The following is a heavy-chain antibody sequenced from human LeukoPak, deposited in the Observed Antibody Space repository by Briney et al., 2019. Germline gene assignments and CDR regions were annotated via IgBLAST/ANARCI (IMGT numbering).Heavy chain of an antibody. J-gene: IGHJ4*02. CDR3: ARVSSGVYFDY. CDR2: IYYSGST. V-gene: IGHV4-59*01. Sequence: SETLSLTCTASGGSISSYYRSWLRQPPGKGLELIGYIYYSGSTNYNPSLKSRVTISVDTSNNQFSLQLSSVTAADTAVYYCARVSSGVYFDYWGQGTLVTVS. CDR1: GGSISSYY. D-gene: IGHD2-15*01.